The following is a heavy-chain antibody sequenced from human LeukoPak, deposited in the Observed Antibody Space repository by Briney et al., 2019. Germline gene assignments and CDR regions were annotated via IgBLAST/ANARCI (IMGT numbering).Heavy chain of an antibody. Sequence: ASETLSLTCTVSGGSISSYYWSWVRQPPGKGLEWIGYIYYSGSTNYNPSLKSRVTISVDTSKNQFSLKLSSVTAAHTAVYYCARYRTGDHYFDYWGQGTLVTVSS. CDR1: GGSISSYY. CDR3: ARYRTGDHYFDY. J-gene: IGHJ4*02. CDR2: IYYSGST. V-gene: IGHV4-59*01. D-gene: IGHD7-27*01.